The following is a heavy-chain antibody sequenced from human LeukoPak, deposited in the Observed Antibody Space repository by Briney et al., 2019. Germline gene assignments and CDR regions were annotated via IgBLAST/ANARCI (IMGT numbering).Heavy chain of an antibody. D-gene: IGHD2-2*01. J-gene: IGHJ4*02. CDR3: ARLRLLSFDY. Sequence: SETLSLTCTVSGGSISSSSYYWGWIRQPPGKGLEWIGSIDYSGSTYYNPSPKSRVTISVDTSKNQFSLKVSSVTAADTAVYYCARLRLLSFDYWGQGTLVTVSS. V-gene: IGHV4-39*07. CDR2: IDYSGST. CDR1: GGSISSSSYY.